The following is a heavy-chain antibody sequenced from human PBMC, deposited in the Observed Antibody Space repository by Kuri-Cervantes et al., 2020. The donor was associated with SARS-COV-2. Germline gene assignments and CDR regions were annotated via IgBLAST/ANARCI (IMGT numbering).Heavy chain of an antibody. V-gene: IGHV3-30*02. CDR3: AREIHFDGNGMDV. CDR2: LRYDGGEK. D-gene: IGHD3-9*01. CDR1: GFTFSNYG. Sequence: GGSLRLSCAASGFTFSNYGMHWVRQAPGKGLEWVTFLRYDGGEKHYADSVTGRLTISRDNATNSLFLLMNSLRAEDTAVYYCAREIHFDGNGMDVWGQGTPVTVSS. J-gene: IGHJ6*02.